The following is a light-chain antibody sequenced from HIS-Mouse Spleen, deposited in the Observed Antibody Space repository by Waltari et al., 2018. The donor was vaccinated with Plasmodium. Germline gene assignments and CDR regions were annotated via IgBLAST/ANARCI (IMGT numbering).Light chain of an antibody. CDR3: QAWDSSTVV. Sequence: SYELTQPPSVSVSPGQTASITCSGDKLGDKYACWYQQKPGQSPVLVIYQDSKRPSGIPGRFSGPNSGNTATRTISGTQAMDEADYYCQAWDSSTVVFGGGTKLTVL. V-gene: IGLV3-1*01. CDR2: QDS. J-gene: IGLJ2*01. CDR1: KLGDKY.